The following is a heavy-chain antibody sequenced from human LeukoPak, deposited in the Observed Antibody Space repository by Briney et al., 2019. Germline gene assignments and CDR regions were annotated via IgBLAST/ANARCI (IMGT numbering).Heavy chain of an antibody. J-gene: IGHJ2*01. CDR1: GESFSGYS. V-gene: IGHV4-34*01. CDR2: INQRRNT. Sequence: SETLSLTCVVYGESFSGYSWSWIRQPPGKGLEWIGEINQRRNTNYNPSLKSRVTISIDTSKNQFSLKLSSVSAADTAVYYCARHGWHAWYFDLWGRGTLVTVSS. CDR3: ARHGWHAWYFDL. D-gene: IGHD6-19*01.